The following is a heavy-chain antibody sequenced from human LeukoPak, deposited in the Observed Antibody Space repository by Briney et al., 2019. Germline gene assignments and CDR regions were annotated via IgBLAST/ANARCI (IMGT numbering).Heavy chain of an antibody. V-gene: IGHV3-7*01. D-gene: IGHD3-10*01. CDR2: IKGDDSER. CDR3: VRSSFAGYDY. Sequence: GGSLRLSCAASGFILSSYWMTWVRQAPGKGLEWVANIKGDDSERNYLDSVKGRFSIFRDNAKNSLSLQMNGLRVEDTAVYYCVRSSFAGYDYWGQGALVTVSS. J-gene: IGHJ4*02. CDR1: GFILSSYW.